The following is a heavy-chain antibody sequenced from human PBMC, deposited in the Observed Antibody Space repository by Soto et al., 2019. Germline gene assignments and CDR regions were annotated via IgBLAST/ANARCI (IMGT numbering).Heavy chain of an antibody. CDR3: ATTTPCGGEFWSGSPYGMDV. J-gene: IGHJ6*02. Sequence: GASVKVSCKASGGTFSSYAISWVRQAPGQGLEWMGGIIPIFGTANYAQKFQGRVTITADKSTSTAYMELSSLRSEDTAVYYCATTTPCGGEFWSGSPYGMDVWGQGTTVTVSS. CDR2: IIPIFGTA. CDR1: GGTFSSYA. V-gene: IGHV1-69*06. D-gene: IGHD3-3*01.